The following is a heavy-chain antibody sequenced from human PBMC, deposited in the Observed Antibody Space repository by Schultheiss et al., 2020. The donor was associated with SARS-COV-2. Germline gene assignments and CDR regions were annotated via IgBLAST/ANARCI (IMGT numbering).Heavy chain of an antibody. V-gene: IGHV3-21*01. CDR1: GFTFSSYS. CDR2: ISSSSSYI. Sequence: GGSLRLSCAASGFTFSSYSMNWVRQAPGKGLEWVSSISSSSSYIYYADSVKGRFTISRDNAKNSLYLQMNSLRAEDTAVYYCARETYCSSTSCSPRFDYWGQGTLVTVSS. D-gene: IGHD2-2*01. J-gene: IGHJ4*02. CDR3: ARETYCSSTSCSPRFDY.